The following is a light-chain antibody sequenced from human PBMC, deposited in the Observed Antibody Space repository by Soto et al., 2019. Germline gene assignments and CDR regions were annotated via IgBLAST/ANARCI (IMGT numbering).Light chain of an antibody. CDR1: QSVLYSSNNKHY. J-gene: IGKJ2*01. V-gene: IGKV4-1*01. CDR2: WVS. Sequence: DIVMTQSPDSLAVSLGERATINCKSSQSVLYSSNNKHYLAWYQQRPGQPPKLLIYWVSTRESGVPDRFSGSGSGTDFTLTITSLQAEDVAVYYCQQYESTPPTFGQGTKLEIK. CDR3: QQYESTPPT.